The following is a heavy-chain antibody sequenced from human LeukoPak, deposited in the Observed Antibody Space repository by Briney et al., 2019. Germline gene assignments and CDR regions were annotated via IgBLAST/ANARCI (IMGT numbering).Heavy chain of an antibody. CDR3: ARDSVVPAAIEYYYYYMDV. D-gene: IGHD2-2*01. CDR1: GGSISSGSYY. Sequence: PSQTLSLTCTVSGGSISSGSYYWSWIRQPAGKGLEWIGRIYTSGSTNYNPSLKSRVTISVDTSKNQFSLKLSSVTAADTAVYYCARDSVVPAAIEYYYYYMDVWGKGTTVTVSS. V-gene: IGHV4-61*02. CDR2: IYTSGST. J-gene: IGHJ6*03.